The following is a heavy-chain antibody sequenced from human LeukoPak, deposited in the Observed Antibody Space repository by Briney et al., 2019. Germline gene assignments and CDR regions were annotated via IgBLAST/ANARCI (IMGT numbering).Heavy chain of an antibody. Sequence: SETLSLTCSVSGGSISNNYWSWIRQPPGKGLEWIGYIYTSGSTNYNPSLKSRVTISVDTSKNQFSLKLSSVTAADTAVYYCARLENMGNSYYYMDVWGKGTTVAVSS. CDR1: GGSISNNY. D-gene: IGHD1-26*01. V-gene: IGHV4-4*09. CDR3: ARLENMGNSYYYMDV. J-gene: IGHJ6*03. CDR2: IYTSGST.